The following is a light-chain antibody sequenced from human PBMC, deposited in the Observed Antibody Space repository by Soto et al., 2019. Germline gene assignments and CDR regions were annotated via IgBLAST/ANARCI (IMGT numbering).Light chain of an antibody. CDR1: QSVSSNY. J-gene: IGKJ4*01. CDR2: GAS. V-gene: IGKV3-20*01. Sequence: EIVLTQSPGTLSLSPGERATLSCRASQSVSSNYLAWYQQKPGRAPRLLIYGASSRDTGIPDRFSGSGSGTDFTLTISRLEPEDFAVYYCQQYGSSPPLTFGGGTKVDIK. CDR3: QQYGSSPPLT.